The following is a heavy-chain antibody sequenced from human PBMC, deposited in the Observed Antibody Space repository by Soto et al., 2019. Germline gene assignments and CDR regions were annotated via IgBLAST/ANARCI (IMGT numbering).Heavy chain of an antibody. CDR3: AHRQPNSPYYDSSGYRH. D-gene: IGHD3-22*01. CDR1: GFSLSTSGVG. Sequence: QITLKESGPTLVKPTQTLTLTCTFSGFSLSTSGVGVGWIRQPPGKALEWLALIYWDDDKRYSPSLKSRLTITKXTSINXXVLTMTNMDPVDTATYYCAHRQPNSPYYDSSGYRHWGQGTLVTVSS. CDR2: IYWDDDK. J-gene: IGHJ4*02. V-gene: IGHV2-5*02.